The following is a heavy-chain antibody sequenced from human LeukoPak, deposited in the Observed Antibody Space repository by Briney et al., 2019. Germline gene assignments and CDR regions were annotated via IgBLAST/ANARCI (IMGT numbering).Heavy chain of an antibody. J-gene: IGHJ5*02. D-gene: IGHD3-22*01. CDR1: GGSISSGGYY. V-gene: IGHV4-30-2*01. CDR3: ARDRKMIVVVITTGWWFDP. Sequence: SQTLSLTCTVSGGSISSGGYYWGWIRQPPGKGLEWIRYIYHSGSTYYNPSLKSRVTISVDTSKNQFSLKLSSVTAADTAVYYCARDRKMIVVVITTGWWFDPWGQGTLVTVSS. CDR2: IYHSGST.